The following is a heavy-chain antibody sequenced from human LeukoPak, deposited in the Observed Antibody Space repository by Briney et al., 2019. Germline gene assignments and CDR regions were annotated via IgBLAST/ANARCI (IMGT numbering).Heavy chain of an antibody. CDR3: ARIPYAQGYYYGMDV. Sequence: PSETLSLTCTVSGGSISSYYWSWIRQPPGKGLEWIGYIYYSGSTNYNPSLKSRVTISVGTSKNQFSLKLSSVTAADTAVYYCARIPYAQGYYYGMDVWGQGTTVTVSS. CDR2: IYYSGST. CDR1: GGSISSYY. J-gene: IGHJ6*02. D-gene: IGHD2-2*01. V-gene: IGHV4-59*01.